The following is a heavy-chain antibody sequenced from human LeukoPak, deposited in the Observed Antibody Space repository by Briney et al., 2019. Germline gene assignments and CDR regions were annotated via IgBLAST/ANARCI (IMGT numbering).Heavy chain of an antibody. CDR2: IYTSGST. V-gene: IGHV4-4*07. J-gene: IGHJ4*02. CDR1: GGSISSYY. Sequence: KPSETLSLTCTVSGGSISSYYWSWIRQPAGKGLEWIGRIYTSGSTNYNPSLKSRVTMSVDTSKNQFSLKLSSVTAADTAVYYCAGYKWDSSGYSFDYWGQGTLVTVSS. D-gene: IGHD3-22*01. CDR3: AGYKWDSSGYSFDY.